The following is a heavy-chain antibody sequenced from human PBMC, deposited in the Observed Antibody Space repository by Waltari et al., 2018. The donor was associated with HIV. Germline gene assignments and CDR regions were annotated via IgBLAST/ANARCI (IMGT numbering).Heavy chain of an antibody. CDR3: ARFYFDYYDSSGYIES. D-gene: IGHD3-22*01. Sequence: QVQLQESGPGLVKPSQTLSLTCTVSGGSISSGGYYWSWIRQHPGKGREWIGYIYYSGSTYFNPSLNSRVTISVDTSKNQFSLKLSSVTAADTAVYYCARFYFDYYDSSGYIESWGQGTLVTVSS. V-gene: IGHV4-31*03. J-gene: IGHJ4*02. CDR1: GGSISSGGYY. CDR2: IYYSGST.